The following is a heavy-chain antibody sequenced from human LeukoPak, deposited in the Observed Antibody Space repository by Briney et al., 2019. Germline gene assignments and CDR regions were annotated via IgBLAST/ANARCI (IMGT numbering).Heavy chain of an antibody. Sequence: GSLRLSCAASGFTFSSYAMSWVRQAPGKGLEWVSYISSSSTTIHYADSVKGRFTISRDNAENSVFLQMRSLRLEDTAVYYCARGEYHQDGIGYNRFDNWGQGALVTVSS. V-gene: IGHV3-48*01. J-gene: IGHJ4*02. CDR3: ARGEYHQDGIGYNRFDN. CDR1: GFTFSSYA. D-gene: IGHD5-24*01. CDR2: ISSSSTTI.